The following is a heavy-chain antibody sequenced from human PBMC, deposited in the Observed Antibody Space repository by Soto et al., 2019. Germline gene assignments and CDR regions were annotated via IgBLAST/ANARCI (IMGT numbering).Heavy chain of an antibody. J-gene: IGHJ4*02. D-gene: IGHD2-15*01. V-gene: IGHV1-69*06. CDR2: IIPIFGTA. CDR1: GGTFSSYA. CDR3: ATTHHRMVVAASDY. Sequence: QVQLVQSGAEVKKPGSSVKVSCKASGGTFSSYAISWVRQAPGQGLEWMGGIIPIFGTANYAQKFQGRVTITADKSPSTAYMELSSLRSEDTAVYDCATTHHRMVVAASDYWGQGPLVTVSS.